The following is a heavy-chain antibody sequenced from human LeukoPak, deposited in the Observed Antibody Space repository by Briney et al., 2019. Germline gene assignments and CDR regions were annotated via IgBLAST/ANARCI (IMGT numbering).Heavy chain of an antibody. J-gene: IGHJ3*02. D-gene: IGHD3-22*01. V-gene: IGHV4-39*01. CDR1: GGSISSRSFY. Sequence: SETLSLTCTVSGGSISSRSFYWGCIRQPAGKGLEWIGSISYSGSSYYNPSLKSRVTISVDTSKNQFSLKLSSVTAADTAVYYCARSRDSSGYSADAFDTWGQGTLVTVS. CDR2: ISYSGSS. CDR3: ARSRDSSGYSADAFDT.